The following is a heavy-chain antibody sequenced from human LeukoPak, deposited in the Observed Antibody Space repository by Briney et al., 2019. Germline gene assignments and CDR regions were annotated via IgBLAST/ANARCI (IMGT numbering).Heavy chain of an antibody. CDR3: CGGITIFGVVIYYMDV. CDR1: GGSFSGYY. V-gene: IGHV4-34*01. Sequence: PSETLSLTCAVYGGSFSGYYWSWIRQPPGKGLEWIGEINHGGSTNYNPSLKSRVTISVDTSKNQFSLKLSSVTAADTAVYYCCGGITIFGVVIYYMDVWGKGTTVTVSS. CDR2: INHGGST. D-gene: IGHD3-3*01. J-gene: IGHJ6*03.